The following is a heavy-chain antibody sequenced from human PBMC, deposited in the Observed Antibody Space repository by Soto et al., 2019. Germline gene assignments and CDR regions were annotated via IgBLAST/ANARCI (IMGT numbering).Heavy chain of an antibody. D-gene: IGHD1-1*01. CDR2: IYSGGKT. CDR3: ATSPTTGNT. V-gene: IGHV3-53*01. Sequence: EVQLVESGGGLIQPGGSLRLSCAASGFTVSNNYMIWVRQAPGKGLEWVSLIYSGGKTYYADSVKGRFTISRDNSNNTLYLQMTSLRAEDTAVYYCATSPTTGNTWGQGTLVTVSS. CDR1: GFTVSNNY. J-gene: IGHJ4*02.